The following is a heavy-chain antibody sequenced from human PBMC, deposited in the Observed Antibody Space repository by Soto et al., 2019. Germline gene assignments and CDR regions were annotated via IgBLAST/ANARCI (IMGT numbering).Heavy chain of an antibody. CDR3: ARDPDNARGIYETGLDY. CDR2: ISSSGRTI. CDR1: GFTFSNYE. Sequence: GGSLRLSCAASGFTFSNYEMNWVRQAPGKGLEWVSYISSSGRTISYADSVKGRFTISRDNAKNSLYLQMNSLRADDTAVYYCARDPDNARGIYETGLDYWGQGTLVTVSS. V-gene: IGHV3-48*03. J-gene: IGHJ4*02. D-gene: IGHD3-16*01.